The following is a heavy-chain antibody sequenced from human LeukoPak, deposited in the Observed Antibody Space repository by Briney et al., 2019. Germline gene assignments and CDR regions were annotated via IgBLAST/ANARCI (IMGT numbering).Heavy chain of an antibody. CDR1: GGSISSYY. Sequence: RPSETMFFSCSVSGGSISSYYWSWIRQPPGKGLEWIGYIYYSGSTNYNPSLKSRVTISVDTSKNQFSLKLSSVTAADTAVYYSARVIRHYFYIDVWGKGTTVTVSS. J-gene: IGHJ6*03. V-gene: IGHV4-59*01. CDR2: IYYSGST. CDR3: ARVIRHYFYIDV.